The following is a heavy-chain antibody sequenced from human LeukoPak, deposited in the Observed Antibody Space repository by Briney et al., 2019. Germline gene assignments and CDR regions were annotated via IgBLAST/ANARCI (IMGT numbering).Heavy chain of an antibody. CDR2: IVVGSGNT. V-gene: IGHV1-58*02. D-gene: IGHD1-26*01. Sequence: SVKVSCKASGFTFTSSAMQWVRQARGQRLEWIGWIVVGSGNTNYAQKFQERVTITRDMSTSTAYMELSSLRSEDTAVYYCAADPGGSYVAFDYWGQGTLVTVSS. CDR3: AADPGGSYVAFDY. J-gene: IGHJ4*02. CDR1: GFTFTSSA.